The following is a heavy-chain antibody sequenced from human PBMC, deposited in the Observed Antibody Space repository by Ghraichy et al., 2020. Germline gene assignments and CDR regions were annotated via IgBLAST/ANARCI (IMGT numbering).Heavy chain of an antibody. D-gene: IGHD2-8*02. CDR1: GYIVSAHY. CDR3: ATGGTAVAAFDI. V-gene: IGHV1-2*02. CDR2: IHPNSGGT. Sequence: ASVKVSCKTSGYIVSAHYVHWLLQAPGQGLEWMGWIHPNSGGTNYAQKFQGRVTMTRDTSISTPYMELSRLRSDDTAVYYCATGGTAVAAFDIWGQGTMVTVSS. J-gene: IGHJ3*02.